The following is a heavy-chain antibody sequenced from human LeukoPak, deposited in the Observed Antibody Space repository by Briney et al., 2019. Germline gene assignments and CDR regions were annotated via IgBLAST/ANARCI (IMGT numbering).Heavy chain of an antibody. CDR2: IRHDGSIK. V-gene: IGHV3-30*02. Sequence: GGSLRLSCAASVFIFSTYGMYWVRQAPGKGLEWVAFIRHDGSIKNYADSVKGRSTISRDNSKNTLYLQMNSLRAEDTAVYYCAKDSLADIDYWGQGTLVTDSS. J-gene: IGHJ4*02. CDR1: VFIFSTYG. CDR3: AKDSLADIDY. D-gene: IGHD3-16*01.